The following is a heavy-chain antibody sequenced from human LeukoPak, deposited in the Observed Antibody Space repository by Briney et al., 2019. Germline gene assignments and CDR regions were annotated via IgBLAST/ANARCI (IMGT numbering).Heavy chain of an antibody. CDR3: ARDSEAAAGKSLFSLLGYFDY. CDR1: GFTFSDYY. V-gene: IGHV3-30*03. J-gene: IGHJ4*02. D-gene: IGHD6-13*01. Sequence: PGGSLRLSCAASGFTFSDYYMSWIRQAPGKGLEWVAVISYDGSNKYYADSVKGRFTISRDNSKNTLYLQMNSLRAEDTAVYYCARDSEAAAGKSLFSLLGYFDYWGQGTLVTVSS. CDR2: ISYDGSNK.